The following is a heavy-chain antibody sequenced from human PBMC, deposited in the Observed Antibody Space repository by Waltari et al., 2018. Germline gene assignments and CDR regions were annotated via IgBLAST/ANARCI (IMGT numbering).Heavy chain of an antibody. Sequence: EVQLVESGGGLVQPGGSLRLSCAASGFTFSSYAMSWVRQAPGKGREWVSAISGSGGSTYYADSVKGRFTISRDNSKNTLYLQMNSLRAEDTAVYYCANLEYYYYYMDVWGKGTTVTVSS. CDR3: ANLEYYYYYMDV. CDR1: GFTFSSYA. CDR2: ISGSGGST. V-gene: IGHV3-23*04. J-gene: IGHJ6*03. D-gene: IGHD3-3*01.